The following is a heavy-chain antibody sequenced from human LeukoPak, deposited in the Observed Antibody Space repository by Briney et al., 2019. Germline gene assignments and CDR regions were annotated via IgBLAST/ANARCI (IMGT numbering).Heavy chain of an antibody. V-gene: IGHV1-69*05. CDR3: ARDVTVAGTFTRQNYYYYYMDV. D-gene: IGHD6-19*01. Sequence: SVKVSCKASGGTFSSYAISWVRQAPGQGLEWMGRIIPIFGTANYAQKFQGRVTITTDESTITAYMELSSLRSEDTAVYYCARDVTVAGTFTRQNYYYYYMDVWGKGTTVTVSS. CDR2: IIPIFGTA. CDR1: GGTFSSYA. J-gene: IGHJ6*03.